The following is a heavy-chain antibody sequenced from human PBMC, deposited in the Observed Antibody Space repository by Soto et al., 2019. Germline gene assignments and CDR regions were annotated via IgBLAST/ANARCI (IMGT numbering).Heavy chain of an antibody. V-gene: IGHV3-23*01. CDR3: AKDSNYDFWSGYVEY. J-gene: IGHJ4*02. Sequence: GGSLRLSCAASGFTFSSYAMSWVRQVPGKGLEWVSAISGSGGSTYYADSVKGRFTISRDNSKNTLYLQMNSLRAEDTAVYYCAKDSNYDFWSGYVEYWGQGSQVTVSS. D-gene: IGHD3-3*01. CDR1: GFTFSSYA. CDR2: ISGSGGST.